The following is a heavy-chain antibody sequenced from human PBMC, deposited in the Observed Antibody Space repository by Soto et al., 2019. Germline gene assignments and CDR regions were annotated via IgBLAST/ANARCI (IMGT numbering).Heavy chain of an antibody. J-gene: IGHJ4*02. V-gene: IGHV1-18*01. D-gene: IGHD2-8*01. CDR2: ISAHNGNT. Sequence: QVHLVQSGAEVKKPGASVKVSCKASGYTFTSYGITWVRQAPGQGLEWMGWISAHNGNTDYAQKLQGRVILTRDTSTSTAYMELRSLISDDTAVYYCARGMYGDYWGQGALFTVSS. CDR3: ARGMYGDY. CDR1: GYTFTSYG.